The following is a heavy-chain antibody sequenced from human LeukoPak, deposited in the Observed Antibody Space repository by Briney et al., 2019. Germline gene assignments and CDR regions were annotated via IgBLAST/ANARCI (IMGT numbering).Heavy chain of an antibody. D-gene: IGHD6-13*01. Sequence: GGSLRLSCAASGFTFSGSAMHWVRQASGKGLEWVGRIRSKANSYATAYAASVKGRFTISRDDSKNTAYLQMNSLKTEDTAVHYCTRIAADRRKIDGMDVWGQGTTVTVSS. J-gene: IGHJ6*02. CDR1: GFTFSGSA. CDR3: TRIAADRRKIDGMDV. V-gene: IGHV3-73*01. CDR2: IRSKANSYAT.